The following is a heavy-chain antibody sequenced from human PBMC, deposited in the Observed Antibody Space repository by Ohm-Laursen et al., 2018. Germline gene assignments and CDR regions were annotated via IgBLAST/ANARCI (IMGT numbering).Heavy chain of an antibody. CDR2: INPSGGST. D-gene: IGHD2-15*01. Sequence: ATVKISCKVSGYTFTNYYMHWVRQAPGHGLEWMGTINPSGGSTSYAQNFQGRVTMTRDTSTNTVYMELSSLRSEDTAVYYCARVCSGGSCYSSLDSWGQGTLVTVSS. CDR3: ARVCSGGSCYSSLDS. CDR1: GYTFTNYY. V-gene: IGHV1-46*01. J-gene: IGHJ5*01.